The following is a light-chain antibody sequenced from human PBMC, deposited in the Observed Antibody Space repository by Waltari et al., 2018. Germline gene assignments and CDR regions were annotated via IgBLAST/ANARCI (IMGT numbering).Light chain of an antibody. Sequence: QSALSQPASVSGSPGQSITISCTGARSDVGGFNYVSWYQQNPGKAPKLLIFEATKRPSGVSIRFSGSTSGNPASLTISGLQAEDEADYYCSSYASSNFLVFGGGTKVTVL. V-gene: IGLV2-14*01. J-gene: IGLJ3*02. CDR2: EAT. CDR3: SSYASSNFLV. CDR1: RSDVGGFNY.